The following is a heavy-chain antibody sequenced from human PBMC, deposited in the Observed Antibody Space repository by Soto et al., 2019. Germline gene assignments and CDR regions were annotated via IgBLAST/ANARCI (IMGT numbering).Heavy chain of an antibody. D-gene: IGHD6-13*01. CDR1: GGTFSSYA. V-gene: IGHV1-69*13. Sequence: ASVKVSCKASGGTFSSYAISWVRQAPGQGLEWMGGIIPIFGTANYAQKFQGRVTITADESTSTAYMELSSLRSEDTAVYYCARARCSSSWYSGRYYYYGMDVWGQGTTVTVSS. CDR2: IIPIFGTA. CDR3: ARARCSSSWYSGRYYYYGMDV. J-gene: IGHJ6*02.